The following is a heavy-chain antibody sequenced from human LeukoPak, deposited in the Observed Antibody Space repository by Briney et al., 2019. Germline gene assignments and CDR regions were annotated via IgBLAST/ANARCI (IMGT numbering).Heavy chain of an antibody. CDR2: IKSKTDGGTT. Sequence: GGSLRLSCTASGFTFGDYAMSWVRQAPGKGLEWVGRIKSKTDGGTTDYAAPVKGRFTISRDDSKNTLYLQMNSLKTEDTAVYYCTTLTYYDFWSGYYLDYWGQGTLVTVSS. D-gene: IGHD3-3*01. V-gene: IGHV3-15*01. J-gene: IGHJ4*02. CDR1: GFTFGDYA. CDR3: TTLTYYDFWSGYYLDY.